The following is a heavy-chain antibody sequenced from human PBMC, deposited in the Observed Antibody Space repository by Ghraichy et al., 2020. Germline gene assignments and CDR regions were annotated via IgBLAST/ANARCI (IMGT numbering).Heavy chain of an antibody. V-gene: IGHV3-7*03. CDR3: ARAPGQSSCSGGTCYPNWFDP. D-gene: IGHD2-15*01. CDR1: GFTFNNYW. J-gene: IGHJ5*02. CDR2: IHQDGSQI. Sequence: GSLRLSCAASGFTFNNYWMSWVCQAPGKGLEWVANIHQDGSQIHYVDSVKGRFTISRDNANNSLFLQMNSLRAEDTAVYYCARAPGQSSCSGGTCYPNWFDPWGQGTLVTVSS.